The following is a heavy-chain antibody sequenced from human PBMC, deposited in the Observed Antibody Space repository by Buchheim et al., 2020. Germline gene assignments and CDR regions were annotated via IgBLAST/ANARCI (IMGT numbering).Heavy chain of an antibody. Sequence: QVQLVQSGAEVKKPGASVKVSCKASGYTFTSYYMHWVRQAPGQGLEWMGIINPSGGSTSYAQKFQGRVTMTRDTSTSTGYMELSSLRSEDTAVYYCAREPYSSGSLREIRFQHWGQGTL. D-gene: IGHD6-19*01. CDR2: INPSGGST. J-gene: IGHJ1*01. CDR3: AREPYSSGSLREIRFQH. CDR1: GYTFTSYY. V-gene: IGHV1-46*01.